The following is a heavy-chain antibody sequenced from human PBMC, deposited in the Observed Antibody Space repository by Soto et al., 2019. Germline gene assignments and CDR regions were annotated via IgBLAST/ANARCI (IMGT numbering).Heavy chain of an antibody. J-gene: IGHJ4*02. CDR3: VKQVSGGSAGKSPFPVDH. D-gene: IGHD2-21*01. Sequence: DVHLVESGGGLVQPGRSLRLSCGASGFSFDDYAMHWVRQAPGKGLVWVASIGWNSVNRDYADPVKGRFTISRDNAKNTLYLQKNSLSAEDTALYYIVKQVSGGSAGKSPFPVDHWGQGTLVTVS. CDR2: IGWNSVNR. V-gene: IGHV3-9*01. CDR1: GFSFDDYA.